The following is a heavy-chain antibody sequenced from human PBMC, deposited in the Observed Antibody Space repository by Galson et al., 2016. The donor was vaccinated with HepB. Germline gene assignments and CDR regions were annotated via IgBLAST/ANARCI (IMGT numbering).Heavy chain of an antibody. Sequence: SLRLSCAASGFTFNXYAMTWVRQAPXKGLXXVSTISGNSVATYYTDSLKGRFTISRDDSRSTLYLHLNSLRAEDTAVYYCAKNPKFGDYAYSDYWGQGTLVTVSS. CDR2: ISGNSVAT. J-gene: IGHJ4*02. CDR3: AKNPKFGDYAYSDY. V-gene: IGHV3-23*01. D-gene: IGHD4-17*01. CDR1: GFTFNXYA.